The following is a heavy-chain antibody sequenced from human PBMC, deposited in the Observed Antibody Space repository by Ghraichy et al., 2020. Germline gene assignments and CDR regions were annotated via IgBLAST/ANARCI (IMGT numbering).Heavy chain of an antibody. Sequence: SETLSLTCTVSGGSISSSSYYWGWIRQPPGKGLEWIGSIYYSGSTYYNPSLKSRVTISVDTSKNQFSLKLSSVTAADTAVYYCARHGSRGSSIAARPINYWGQGTLVTVSS. D-gene: IGHD6-6*01. CDR1: GGSISSSSYY. CDR2: IYYSGST. V-gene: IGHV4-39*01. J-gene: IGHJ4*02. CDR3: ARHGSRGSSIAARPINY.